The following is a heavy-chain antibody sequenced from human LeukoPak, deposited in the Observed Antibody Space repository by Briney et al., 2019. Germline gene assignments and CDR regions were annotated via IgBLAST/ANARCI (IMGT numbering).Heavy chain of an antibody. CDR1: GFTFSTYG. V-gene: IGHV3-33*01. CDR2: IWSDGTNK. Sequence: PGGSLRLSCTTSGFTFSTYGMHWLRLAPGKGLEWVALIWSDGTNKYYADSVKGRFTVSRDNSKNTLYLQMDSLRAEDTAIYYCARGRTCVDSWGQGTLVTVSS. J-gene: IGHJ4*02. CDR3: ARGRTCVDS.